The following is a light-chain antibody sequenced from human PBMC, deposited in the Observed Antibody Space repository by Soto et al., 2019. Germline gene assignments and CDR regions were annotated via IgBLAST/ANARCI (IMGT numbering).Light chain of an antibody. CDR2: KAS. J-gene: IGKJ1*01. CDR1: QTISSW. V-gene: IGKV1-5*03. CDR3: QQSYSTHTWT. Sequence: DIQMTQSPSTLSGSVGDRVTITCRASQTISSWLAWYQQKPGKAPKLLIYKASTLKSGVPSRFSGSGSGTDITLTISSLQPEDFATYYCQQSYSTHTWTFGQGTKVDIK.